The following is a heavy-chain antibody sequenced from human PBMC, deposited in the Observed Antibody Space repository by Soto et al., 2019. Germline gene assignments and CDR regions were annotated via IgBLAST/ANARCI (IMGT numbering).Heavy chain of an antibody. CDR3: ATGYNWNDS. CDR2: IIPILGIA. V-gene: IGHV1-69*02. J-gene: IGHJ5*01. CDR1: GGTFSSYT. Sequence: QVQLVQSGAEVKKPGSSVKVSCKASGGTFSSYTISWVRQAPGQGLEWMGRIIPILGIANYAQKFQGRVTIPADKSTCTAYMELSSLRSEDTAVYYCATGYNWNDSWGQGTLVTVSS.